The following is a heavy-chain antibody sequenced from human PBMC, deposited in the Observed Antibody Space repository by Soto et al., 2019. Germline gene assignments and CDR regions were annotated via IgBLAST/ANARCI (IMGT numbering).Heavy chain of an antibody. CDR2: ISYDGSNK. V-gene: IGHV3-30*18. CDR3: ANGILFPETTKYYGMDV. D-gene: IGHD2-15*01. CDR1: GFTFSSYG. Sequence: GGSLRLSCAPSGFTFSSYGMHWVRQAPGKGLEWAAVISYDGSNKYYADSVKGRFTISRDNSKNTLYLQMNSLRAEDTAVYYCANGILFPETTKYYGMDVWSQGTRVTV. J-gene: IGHJ6*02.